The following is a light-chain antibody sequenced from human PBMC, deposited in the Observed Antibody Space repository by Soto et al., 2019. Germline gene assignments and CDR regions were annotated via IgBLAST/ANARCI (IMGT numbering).Light chain of an antibody. CDR2: WAS. CDR1: QSVLSSSNSKNY. Sequence: DIVMTQSPDSLAVSLGERATINCRSSQSVLSSSNSKNYLAWYQQKPGQPPKLLISWASTREFGVPDRFSGSGSGTDVSLTISSLQAEDVAVYFWQQYYNIPRTFGQGTKLGIK. CDR3: QQYYNIPRT. V-gene: IGKV4-1*01. J-gene: IGKJ2*01.